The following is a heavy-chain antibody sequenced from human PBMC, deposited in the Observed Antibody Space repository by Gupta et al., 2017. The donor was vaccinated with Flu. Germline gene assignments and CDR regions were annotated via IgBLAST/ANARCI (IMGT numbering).Heavy chain of an antibody. D-gene: IGHD3-3*01. J-gene: IGHJ4*02. CDR2: INHSGST. V-gene: IGHV4-34*01. Sequence: VQLQQRGAGLLKPSETLSRTCAVYGGSLSGYDWRLLRQPPGRGLEWIGEINHSGSTNYNPSLKSHVTISVDTSKNQFSLKLSSVTAADTAVYYCARETGLRCVGGASKLYYFDYWGQGTLVTVSS. CDR3: ARETGLRCVGGASKLYYFDY. CDR1: GGSLSGYD.